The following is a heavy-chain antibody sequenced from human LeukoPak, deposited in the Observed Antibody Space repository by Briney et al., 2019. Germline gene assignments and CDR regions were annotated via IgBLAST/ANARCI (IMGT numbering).Heavy chain of an antibody. J-gene: IGHJ6*02. Sequence: SVKVSCKASGGTFSSYAISWVRQAPGQGLEWMGGIIPIFGTANYAQKFQGGATITADESTSTAYTELSSLRSEDTAVYYCARKNVDTAMAQTYYYGMDVWGQGTTVTVSS. CDR3: ARKNVDTAMAQTYYYGMDV. V-gene: IGHV1-69*13. CDR1: GGTFSSYA. D-gene: IGHD5-18*01. CDR2: IIPIFGTA.